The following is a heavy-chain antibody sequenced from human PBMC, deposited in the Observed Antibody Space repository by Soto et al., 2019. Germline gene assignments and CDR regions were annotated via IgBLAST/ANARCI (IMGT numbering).Heavy chain of an antibody. CDR1: GFIFSSYG. CDR3: AKDGASVGAPYYYYGMDV. J-gene: IGHJ6*02. Sequence: PGGSLRLSCAASGFIFSSYGLHWVRQAPGKGLEWVAAISNDGRNTYYADSVRGRFTISRDNSKTTLFLQMNSLKPEDTAVYYCAKDGASVGAPYYYYGMDVWGQGTTVTVSS. CDR2: ISNDGRNT. D-gene: IGHD1-26*01. V-gene: IGHV3-30*18.